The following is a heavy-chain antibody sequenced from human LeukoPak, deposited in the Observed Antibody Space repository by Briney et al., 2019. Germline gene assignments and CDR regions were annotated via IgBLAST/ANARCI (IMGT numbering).Heavy chain of an antibody. V-gene: IGHV4-39*01. CDR1: GGSISSSSYY. D-gene: IGHD2-15*01. CDR3: ARRQGLDLGYCSGGSCFRGTSFGGMDV. CDR2: IYYSRST. Sequence: PSETLSLTCTVSGGSISSSSYYWGWIRQPPGKGLEWIGSIYYSRSTYYNPSLKSRVTISVDTSKNQFSLKLSSVTAADTAVYYCARRQGLDLGYCSGGSCFRGTSFGGMDVWGQGTTVTVSS. J-gene: IGHJ6*02.